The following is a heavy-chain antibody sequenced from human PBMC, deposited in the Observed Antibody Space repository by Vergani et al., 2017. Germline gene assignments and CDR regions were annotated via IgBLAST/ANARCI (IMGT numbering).Heavy chain of an antibody. D-gene: IGHD3-22*01. V-gene: IGHV4-61*02. CDR2: ISTSGST. Sequence: QVHLNEAGPGLVKPSQTLSLACTVSGASITSGSFYWSWIRQPAGKGLEWIGRISTSGSTNYNPSLKSRVTISVDTSKNQFSLKLSSVTAADTAVYYCAREGSDYYDSSGYHRFDAFDIWGQGTMVTVSS. CDR3: AREGSDYYDSSGYHRFDAFDI. CDR1: GASITSGSFY. J-gene: IGHJ3*02.